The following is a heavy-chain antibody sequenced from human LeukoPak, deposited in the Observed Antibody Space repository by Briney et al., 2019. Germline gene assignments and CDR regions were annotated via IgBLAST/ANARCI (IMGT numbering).Heavy chain of an antibody. D-gene: IGHD6-13*01. V-gene: IGHV4-34*01. CDR1: GGSISSHY. CDR3: ASSGRLRAAADY. Sequence: SETLSLTCTVSGGSISSHYWSWIRQPPGKGLEWIGEINHSGSTNYNPSLKSRVTISVDTSKNQFSLKLSSVTAADTAVYYCASSGRLRAAADYWGQGTLVTVSS. J-gene: IGHJ4*02. CDR2: INHSGST.